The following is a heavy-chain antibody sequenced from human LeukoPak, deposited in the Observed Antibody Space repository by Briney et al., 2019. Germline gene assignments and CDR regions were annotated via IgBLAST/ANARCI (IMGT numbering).Heavy chain of an antibody. Sequence: GGSLRLSCAASGFTFRSYGMHLVRQALGKGLEWVSFIRYDGSNQYYADSVKGRFTISRDNSNNTLYLQMNSLRPDDTAVYFCARGFGESHFDYWGQGTLVTVSS. CDR2: IRYDGSNQ. V-gene: IGHV3-30*02. J-gene: IGHJ4*02. CDR1: GFTFRSYG. CDR3: ARGFGESHFDY. D-gene: IGHD3-16*01.